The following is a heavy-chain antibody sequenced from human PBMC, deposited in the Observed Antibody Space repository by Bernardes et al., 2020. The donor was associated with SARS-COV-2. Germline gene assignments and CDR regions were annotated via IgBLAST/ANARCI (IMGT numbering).Heavy chain of an antibody. D-gene: IGHD1-1*01. J-gene: IGHJ6*02. CDR3: ARELGSTTGTTYYYYGMDV. Sequence: GWSLILSCAASGFIFRTYWMNWVRQAPGKGLEWVANINQDGSEKTYVDSVKGRFTISRDNARNSLYLQIDSLRAEDTAVYYCARELGSTTGTTYYYYGMDVWGQGTTVTVSS. V-gene: IGHV3-7*01. CDR1: GFIFRTYW. CDR2: INQDGSEK.